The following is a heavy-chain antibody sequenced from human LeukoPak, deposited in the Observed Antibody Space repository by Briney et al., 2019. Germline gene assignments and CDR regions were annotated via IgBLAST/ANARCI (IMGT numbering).Heavy chain of an antibody. CDR3: TRYELGYCSGGSCLGY. Sequence: TGGSLRLSCTASGFTFGDYAMSWFREAPGKGVEWGGFIRSKAYGGTTEYAASVKGRFTISRDDSKSIAYLQMNSLKTEDTAVYYCTRYELGYCSGGSCLGYWGQGTLVTVSS. V-gene: IGHV3-49*03. CDR1: GFTFGDYA. J-gene: IGHJ4*02. CDR2: IRSKAYGGTT. D-gene: IGHD2-15*01.